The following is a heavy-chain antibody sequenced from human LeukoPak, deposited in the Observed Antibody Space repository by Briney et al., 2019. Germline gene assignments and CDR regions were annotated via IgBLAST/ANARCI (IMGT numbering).Heavy chain of an antibody. V-gene: IGHV4-39*06. Sequence: SETLSLTCTVSGGSISSSSYYWDWIRQPPGKGLEWIGSIYYSGSTYYNPSLKSRVTISVDTSKNQFPLKLSSVTAADTAVYYCARRTSGKHWYFDLWGRGTLVTVSS. J-gene: IGHJ2*01. D-gene: IGHD1-14*01. CDR1: GGSISSSSYY. CDR3: ARRTSGKHWYFDL. CDR2: IYYSGST.